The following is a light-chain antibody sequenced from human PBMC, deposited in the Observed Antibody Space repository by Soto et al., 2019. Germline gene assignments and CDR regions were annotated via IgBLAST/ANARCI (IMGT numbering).Light chain of an antibody. J-gene: IGLJ2*01. CDR1: SSDVGSYNL. CDR2: EVT. V-gene: IGLV2-23*02. CDR3: CSYAGGTSVVV. Sequence: QSVLTQPASVSGSPGQSITISCTGTSSDVGSYNLVSWYQQHPGEAPKVMIYEVTKRPSGISNRFSGSKSGKTASLTISGLQAEDEAYYFCCSYAGGTSVVVFGGGTKVTVL.